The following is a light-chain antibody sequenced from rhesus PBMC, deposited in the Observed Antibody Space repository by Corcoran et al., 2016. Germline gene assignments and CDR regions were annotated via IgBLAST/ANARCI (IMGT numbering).Light chain of an antibody. CDR3: LQYSSSPWT. CDR1: QSISSW. Sequence: DIQMTQSPSSLSASVGDTVTITCRASQSISSWVDWYQQKPGKAPKLLIYKASSLQSGVPSRFSGSGSGTDFTLPISSLQPEGFATYYCLQYSSSPWTFGQGTKVEIK. V-gene: IGKV1-22*01. CDR2: KAS. J-gene: IGKJ1*01.